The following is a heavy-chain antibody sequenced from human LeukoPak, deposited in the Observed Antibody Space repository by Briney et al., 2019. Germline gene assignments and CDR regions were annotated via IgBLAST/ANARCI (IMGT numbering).Heavy chain of an antibody. CDR1: GFTFSSYA. CDR2: ISGSGGST. Sequence: GGSLRLSCAASGFTFSSYAMSWVRQAPGKGLEWVSAISGSGGSTYYADSVKGRFTISRDNSKNTLYLQMNGLRAEDTAVYYCAKTYYYDSSGYYYVANLDYWGQGTLVTVSS. CDR3: AKTYYYDSSGYYYVANLDY. J-gene: IGHJ4*02. D-gene: IGHD3-22*01. V-gene: IGHV3-23*01.